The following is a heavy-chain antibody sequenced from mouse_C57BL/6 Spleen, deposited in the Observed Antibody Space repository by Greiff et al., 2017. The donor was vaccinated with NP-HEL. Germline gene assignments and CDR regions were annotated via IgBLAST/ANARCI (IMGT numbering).Heavy chain of an antibody. J-gene: IGHJ4*01. CDR3: ARFCGPSMTMDY. V-gene: IGHV1-52*01. Sequence: QVQLQQPGAELVRPGSSVKLSCKASGYTFTSYWMHWVKQRPIQGLEWIGNIDPSDSETHYNQKFKDKATLTVDKSSSTAYMQLSSLTSEDSAVYYCARFCGPSMTMDYWGQGTSVTVSS. CDR2: IDPSDSET. D-gene: IGHD2-3*01. CDR1: GYTFTSYW.